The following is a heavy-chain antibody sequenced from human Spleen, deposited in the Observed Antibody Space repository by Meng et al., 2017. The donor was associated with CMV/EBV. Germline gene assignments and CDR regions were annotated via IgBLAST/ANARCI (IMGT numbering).Heavy chain of an antibody. Sequence: GESLKISCAASGFTFSSYAMHWVRQAPGKGLEWVAVISYDGSNKYYADSVKGRFTISRDNSKNTLYLQMNSLRAEDTAVYYCASGYCSSTSCSDYYYYGMDVWGQGTTVTV. CDR2: ISYDGSNK. CDR1: GFTFSSYA. V-gene: IGHV3-30*04. D-gene: IGHD2-2*03. CDR3: ASGYCSSTSCSDYYYYGMDV. J-gene: IGHJ6*02.